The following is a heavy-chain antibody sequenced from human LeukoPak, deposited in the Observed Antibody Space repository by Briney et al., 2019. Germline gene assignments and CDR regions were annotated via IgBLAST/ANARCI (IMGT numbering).Heavy chain of an antibody. J-gene: IGHJ4*02. CDR1: GYSFTNYW. Sequence: GESLKISCKGSGYSFTNYWIGWVRQMPGKGREWMGIIYPGDSDTRYSPSFQGQVTISADKSTSTAYLHWSSLKASDSAMYYCAASTYGSGSYVAFDSWGQGTLVTVSS. V-gene: IGHV5-51*01. D-gene: IGHD3-10*01. CDR2: IYPGDSDT. CDR3: AASTYGSGSYVAFDS.